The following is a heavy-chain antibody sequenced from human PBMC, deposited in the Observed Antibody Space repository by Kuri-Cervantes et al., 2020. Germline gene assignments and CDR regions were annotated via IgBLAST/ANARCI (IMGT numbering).Heavy chain of an antibody. CDR1: GGSIRSSSYY. V-gene: IGHV4-39*01. J-gene: IGHJ4*02. CDR3: ARHRPKYQLLPFDY. D-gene: IGHD2-2*01. Sequence: SETLSLTCTVSGGSIRSSSYYWGWIRQPPGKGLEWIGSIYYSGSTYYNPSLKSRVIISVDTSKNQFSLKLSSVTAADTAVYYCARHRPKYQLLPFDYWGQGTLVTVSS. CDR2: IYYSGST.